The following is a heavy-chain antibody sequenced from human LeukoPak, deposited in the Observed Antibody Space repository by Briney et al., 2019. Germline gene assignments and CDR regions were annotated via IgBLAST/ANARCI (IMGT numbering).Heavy chain of an antibody. CDR1: GGSFSGYY. CDR2: INHSGST. V-gene: IGHV4-34*01. D-gene: IGHD2-2*01. Sequence: TSETLSLTCAVYGGSFSGYYWSWIRQPPGKGLEWIGEINHSGSTNYNPSLKSRVTISVDTSKNQFSLKLSSVTAADTAVHYRARESLVPAALSWGQGTLVTVSS. CDR3: ARESLVPAALS. J-gene: IGHJ4*02.